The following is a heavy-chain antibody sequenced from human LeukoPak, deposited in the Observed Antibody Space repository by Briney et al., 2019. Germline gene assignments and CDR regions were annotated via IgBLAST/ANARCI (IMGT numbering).Heavy chain of an antibody. D-gene: IGHD6-13*01. V-gene: IGHV3-23*01. Sequence: PGGSLRLSCAASGFTFSSYGMSWVRQAPGKGLEWVSAIIGSGGSTYYADSVKGRFTISRDNSKNTLYLQMNSLRAEDTAVYYCAKSRSSSWYDDYFDYWGQGTLVTVSS. CDR3: AKSRSSSWYDDYFDY. CDR2: IIGSGGST. CDR1: GFTFSSYG. J-gene: IGHJ4*02.